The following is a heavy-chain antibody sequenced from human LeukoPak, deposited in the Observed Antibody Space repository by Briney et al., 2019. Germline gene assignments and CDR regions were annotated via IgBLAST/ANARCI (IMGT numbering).Heavy chain of an antibody. V-gene: IGHV4-34*01. CDR1: GGSFSTYY. Sequence: SETLSLTCAVYGGSFSTYYWSRIRQPPGKGLEWIGEINHSGSTNYNPSLKSRVTISVDTSKNQFSLKLSSVTAADTAVYYCARGLGVANYCYYGMDVWGQGTTVTVSS. CDR3: ARGLGVANYCYYGMDV. D-gene: IGHD3-3*01. CDR2: INHSGST. J-gene: IGHJ6*02.